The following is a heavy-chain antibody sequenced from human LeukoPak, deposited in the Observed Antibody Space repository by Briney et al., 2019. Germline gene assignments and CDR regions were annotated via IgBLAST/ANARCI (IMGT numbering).Heavy chain of an antibody. CDR3: ARGRFQLLWFGELPYD. CDR2: INPNSGGT. Sequence: ASVKVSCKASGYTFTGYYMHWVRRAPGQGLEWMGWINPNSGGTNYAQKFQGRVTMTRDTSISTAYMELSRLRSDDTAVYYCARGRFQLLWFGELPYDWGQGTLVTVSS. V-gene: IGHV1-2*02. CDR1: GYTFTGYY. D-gene: IGHD3-10*01. J-gene: IGHJ4*02.